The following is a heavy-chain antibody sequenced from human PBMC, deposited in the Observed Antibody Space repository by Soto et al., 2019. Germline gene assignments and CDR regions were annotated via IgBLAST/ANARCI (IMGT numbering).Heavy chain of an antibody. CDR2: MNPNSGNT. D-gene: IGHD1-26*01. CDR3: ARPLVGPTAY. V-gene: IGHV1-8*01. CDR1: GYTFTSYD. J-gene: IGHJ4*02. Sequence: QVQLVQSGAEVKKPGASVKISCEASGYTFTSYDIKWVRQATGQGLEWMGWMNPNSGNTVYAQKFQGRVTMTRNTSISTAYMELRGLRSEDTAVYYCARPLVGPTAYWGQGTLVTVSS.